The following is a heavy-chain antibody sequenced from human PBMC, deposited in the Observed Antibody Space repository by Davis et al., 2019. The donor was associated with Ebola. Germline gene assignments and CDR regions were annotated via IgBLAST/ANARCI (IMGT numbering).Heavy chain of an antibody. CDR3: ARRLMITFGGVIVEADAFDI. CDR2: ISSSGSTI. CDR1: GFTFSSYA. V-gene: IGHV3-48*03. Sequence: GGSLRLSCAASGFTFSSYAMNWVRQAPGKGLEWVSSISSSGSTIYYADSVKGRFTISRDNAKNSLYLQMNSLRAEDTAVYYCARRLMITFGGVIVEADAFDIWGQGTMVTVSS. J-gene: IGHJ3*02. D-gene: IGHD3-16*02.